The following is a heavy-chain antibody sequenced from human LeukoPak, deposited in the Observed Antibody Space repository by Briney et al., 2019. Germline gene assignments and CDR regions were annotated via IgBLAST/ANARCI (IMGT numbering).Heavy chain of an antibody. CDR2: IYTSGST. J-gene: IGHJ4*02. V-gene: IGHV4-4*07. D-gene: IGHD6-13*01. CDR3: ARDPLPGIAASGVLGY. CDR1: GGSISSYY. Sequence: SETLSLTCTVSGGSISSYYWSWIRQPAGKALEWIGRIYTSGSTNYSPSLKSRVTMSVDTSKNQFSLKLSSVTAADTAVYYCARDPLPGIAASGVLGYWGQGTLVTVSS.